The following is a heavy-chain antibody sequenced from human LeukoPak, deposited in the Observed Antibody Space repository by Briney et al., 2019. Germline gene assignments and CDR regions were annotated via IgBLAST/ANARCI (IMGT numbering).Heavy chain of an antibody. J-gene: IGHJ5*02. CDR3: ATLNWDDGVVSGFDQ. D-gene: IGHD2-2*01. Sequence: GTLSLTCAVSGDSISNSDWWSWVRQAPGKGLEWVANIRQDGNEIYYMDSVKGRFTISRDNAKKSLYLQMNLLRAEDTAVYYCATLNWDDGVVSGFDQWGQGILVTVSS. CDR2: IRQDGNEI. V-gene: IGHV3-7*01. CDR1: GDSISNSDW.